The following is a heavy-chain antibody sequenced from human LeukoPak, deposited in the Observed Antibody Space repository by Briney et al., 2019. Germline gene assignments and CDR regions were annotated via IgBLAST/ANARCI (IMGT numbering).Heavy chain of an antibody. Sequence: PGGSLRLSCAASGFTFNTYTMNWLRQAPGKGLEWVSSISSGSGYIYYADSVKGRFTISRDNAKNSLYLQMNSLRAEDTAVYYCARGYNNYGYVFDIWGQGTVVTVSS. J-gene: IGHJ3*02. D-gene: IGHD4-11*01. V-gene: IGHV3-21*01. CDR1: GFTFNTYT. CDR2: ISSGSGYI. CDR3: ARGYNNYGYVFDI.